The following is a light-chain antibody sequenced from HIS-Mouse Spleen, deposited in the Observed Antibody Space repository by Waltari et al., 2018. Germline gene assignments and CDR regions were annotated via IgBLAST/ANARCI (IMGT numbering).Light chain of an antibody. CDR1: NIGSKS. J-gene: IGLJ2*01. CDR2: DDS. CDR3: QVWDSSSDHVV. Sequence: SYVLTQPPSVSVAPGKPARITCGGNNIGSKSVHWYQQKPGQAPVLGVYDDSDRPSGIPERFPGSNSGNTATLTISRVEAGDEADYYCQVWDSSSDHVVFGGGTKLTVL. V-gene: IGLV3-21*03.